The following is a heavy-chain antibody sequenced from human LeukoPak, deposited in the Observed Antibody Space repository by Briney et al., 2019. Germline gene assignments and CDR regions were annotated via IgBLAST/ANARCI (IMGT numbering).Heavy chain of an antibody. D-gene: IGHD3-10*01. CDR1: GFSVSSNY. CDR3: ARAKPKNMVRGLIMRRESRYYFDY. CDR2: MYSGGST. J-gene: IGHJ4*02. Sequence: GGSLRLSCAASGFSVSSNYMRWARQAPGKRLEWVSVMYSGGSTYYAASVKGRFTISRDISKSTLYMQMNSLRAEDTAVYYCARAKPKNMVRGLIMRRESRYYFDYWGQGTLVTVSS. V-gene: IGHV3-53*01.